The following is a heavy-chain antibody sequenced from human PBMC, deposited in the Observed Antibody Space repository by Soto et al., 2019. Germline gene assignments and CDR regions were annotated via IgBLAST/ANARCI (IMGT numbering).Heavy chain of an antibody. V-gene: IGHV1-18*04. CDR1: GYTFTSYG. Sequence: VQLVESGGGLIQPGASVKVSCKASGYTFTSYGISWVRQAPGQGLEWMGWISAYNGNTNYAQKLQGRVTMTTDTSTSTAYMELRSLRSDDTAVYYCARGVVATIGGRYFDYWGQGTLVTVSS. CDR3: ARGVVATIGGRYFDY. J-gene: IGHJ4*02. D-gene: IGHD5-12*01. CDR2: ISAYNGNT.